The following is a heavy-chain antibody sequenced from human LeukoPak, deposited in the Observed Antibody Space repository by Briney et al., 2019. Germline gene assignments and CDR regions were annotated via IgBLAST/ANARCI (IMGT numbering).Heavy chain of an antibody. CDR2: IKEGGSGK. V-gene: IGHV3-7*01. Sequence: GGSLRLSCAASGFTFSRYWMSWVRQAPGKGLEWVAYIKEGGSGKYYVDSVKGRFTISRDNAKNSLYLQVNSLRAEDTAVYYCARDMTIGVGWFDPWGQGTLVTVSS. D-gene: IGHD4/OR15-4a*01. CDR3: ARDMTIGVGWFDP. J-gene: IGHJ5*02. CDR1: GFTFSRYW.